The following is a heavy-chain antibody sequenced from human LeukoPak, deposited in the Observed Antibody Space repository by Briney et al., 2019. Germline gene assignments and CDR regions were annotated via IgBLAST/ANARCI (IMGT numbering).Heavy chain of an antibody. Sequence: GGSLRLSCAASGFAVSSNYMGWVRQAPGKGLEWVSLIYSGGTTSYADSVKGRFTISRDSSKNTVSLQMNSLRAEDTAVYYCARVLLYGPGGAFDYWGQGTLVTVSS. J-gene: IGHJ4*02. CDR2: IYSGGTT. V-gene: IGHV3-66*02. CDR3: ARVLLYGPGGAFDY. D-gene: IGHD3-10*01. CDR1: GFAVSSNY.